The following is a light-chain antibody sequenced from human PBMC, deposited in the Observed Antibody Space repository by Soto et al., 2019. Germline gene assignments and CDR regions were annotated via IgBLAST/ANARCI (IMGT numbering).Light chain of an antibody. CDR1: QTISSS. CDR3: QQYNSYSCT. V-gene: IGKV1-5*01. CDR2: DAS. Sequence: DSQMTQSPSSLSASVGDRVTITCQASQTISSSLAWYQRKPGQAPKLLIYDASTLASGVPSRFSGSRSGTEFTLTISSLQSEDFAAYYCQQYNSYSCTFGQGTKVDI. J-gene: IGKJ1*01.